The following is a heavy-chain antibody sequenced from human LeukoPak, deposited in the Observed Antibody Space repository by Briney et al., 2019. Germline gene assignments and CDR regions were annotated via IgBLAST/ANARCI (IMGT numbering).Heavy chain of an antibody. Sequence: SETLSLTCAVYGGSFSGYYWSWIRQPPGKGLEWIGEINHSGSTNYNPSLKSRGTISVDTSQNQFSLKFGSVPAADTAVYYCARGRLGSSWGYWGQGTLVTVSS. V-gene: IGHV4-34*01. CDR1: GGSFSGYY. CDR2: INHSGST. CDR3: ARGRLGSSWGY. J-gene: IGHJ4*02. D-gene: IGHD6-13*01.